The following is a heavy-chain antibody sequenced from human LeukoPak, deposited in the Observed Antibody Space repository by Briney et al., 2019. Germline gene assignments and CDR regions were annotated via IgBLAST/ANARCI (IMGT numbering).Heavy chain of an antibody. Sequence: PGGSLRLSCPASGFTYRNYAMTWVRQAPGEGLEWVSAISSGGDTTYYAESVKGRFTISRDNSKTTLYVQMDSLRAEDTAVYYCARVGPTTRIIDYWGQGTLVTVSS. D-gene: IGHD1-26*01. V-gene: IGHV3-23*01. CDR2: ISSGGDTT. CDR3: ARVGPTTRIIDY. CDR1: GFTYRNYA. J-gene: IGHJ4*02.